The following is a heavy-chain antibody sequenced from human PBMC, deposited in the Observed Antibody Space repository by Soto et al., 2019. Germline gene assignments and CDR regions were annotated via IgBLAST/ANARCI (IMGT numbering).Heavy chain of an antibody. J-gene: IGHJ4*02. CDR2: IKSKRDGETT. Sequence: EVQLVESGGGLVQPGGSLRLSCAASGFSFSDAWMIWVRQVPGKGLQWVGRIKSKRDGETTDYAAPVKGRFAISRDDSKKTVYLRMNSLKTEDTATYFCTTQGGGDDIYFDYWGQGTLVAVSS. V-gene: IGHV3-15*01. CDR1: GFSFSDAW. D-gene: IGHD3-16*01. CDR3: TTQGGGDDIYFDY.